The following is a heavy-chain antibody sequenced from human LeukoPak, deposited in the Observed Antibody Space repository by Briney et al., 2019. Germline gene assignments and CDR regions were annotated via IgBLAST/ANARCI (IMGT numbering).Heavy chain of an antibody. V-gene: IGHV3-48*01. CDR1: GFTFSSYS. J-gene: IGHJ5*02. CDR2: ISSSSSTI. D-gene: IGHD2-2*02. CDR3: ARDLVVVVPAAIHSWFDP. Sequence: GGSLRLSCAASGFTFSSYSMNWVRQAPGKGLEWVSYISSSSSTIYYADSVKGRFTTSRDNAKNSLYLQMNSLRAEDTAVYYCARDLVVVVPAAIHSWFDPWGQGTLVTVSS.